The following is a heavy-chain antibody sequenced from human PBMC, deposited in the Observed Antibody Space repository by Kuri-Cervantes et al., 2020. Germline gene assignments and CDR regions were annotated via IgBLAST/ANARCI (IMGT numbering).Heavy chain of an antibody. Sequence: GESLKISCAASGFTFSSYSMNWVRQAPGKGLEWVAVISYDGSNKYYADSVKGRFTISRDNSKNTLYLQMNSLRAEDTAVYYCAKKESFDYWGQGTLVTVSS. D-gene: IGHD3-10*01. V-gene: IGHV3-30*18. CDR3: AKKESFDY. CDR1: GFTFSSYS. CDR2: ISYDGSNK. J-gene: IGHJ4*02.